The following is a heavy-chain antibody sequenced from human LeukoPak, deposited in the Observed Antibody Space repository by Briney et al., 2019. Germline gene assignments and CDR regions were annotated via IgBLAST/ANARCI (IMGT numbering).Heavy chain of an antibody. D-gene: IGHD4-23*01. J-gene: IGHJ4*02. CDR2: ISSSSSYI. V-gene: IGHV3-21*01. CDR1: GFTFSSYS. Sequence: PGGSLRLSCAASGFTFSSYSMNWVRQAPGKGLEWVSSISSSSSYIYYADSVKGRFTISRDNAKNSLYLQMNSLRAEDTAVYYCARGPLDYGGNFGDYWGQGTLVTVSS. CDR3: ARGPLDYGGNFGDY.